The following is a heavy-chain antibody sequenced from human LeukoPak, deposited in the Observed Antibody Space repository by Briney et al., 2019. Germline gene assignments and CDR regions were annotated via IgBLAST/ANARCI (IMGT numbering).Heavy chain of an antibody. D-gene: IGHD6-6*01. CDR2: ISWNSGSI. CDR1: GFTFDDYA. CDR3: AREFSSSPGVY. V-gene: IGHV3-9*01. Sequence: PGGSLRLSCAASGFTFDDYAMHWVRQAPGKGLEWVSGISWNSGSIGYADSVKGRFTISRDNAKNSLYLQMNSLRAEDTAVYYCAREFSSSPGVYWGQGTLVTVSS. J-gene: IGHJ4*02.